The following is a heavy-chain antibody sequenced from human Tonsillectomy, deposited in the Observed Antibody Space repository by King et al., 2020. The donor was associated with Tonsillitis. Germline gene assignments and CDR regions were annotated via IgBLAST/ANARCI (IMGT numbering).Heavy chain of an antibody. J-gene: IGHJ4*02. CDR2: INSDGSST. D-gene: IGHD6-13*01. V-gene: IGHV3-74*01. CDR1: GFTFSSYW. Sequence: DVQLVESGGGLVQPGGSLRLACGGSGFTFSSYWMHWVRQAPGKGLVWVSRINSDGSSTSYADSVKGRFTISRDNAKNTLYLQMNSLRAEDTAIYYCARDNYGRSSSSYSGVIQYWGQGALVTVSS. CDR3: ARDNYGRSSSSYSGVIQY.